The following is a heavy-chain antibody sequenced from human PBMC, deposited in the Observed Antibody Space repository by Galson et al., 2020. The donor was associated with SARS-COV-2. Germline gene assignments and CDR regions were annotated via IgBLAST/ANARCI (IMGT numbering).Heavy chain of an antibody. CDR3: ATGPGSGTPNWIDP. Sequence: ASVKVSCKVSGYTLTELSMHWVRQAPGKGLEWMGGFDPEDGETIYAQKFQGRVTMTEDTSTDTAYMELSSLRSEDTAVYYCATGPGSGTPNWIDPWGQGTRVTVSS. CDR1: GYTLTELS. V-gene: IGHV1-24*01. D-gene: IGHD3-10*01. J-gene: IGHJ5*02. CDR2: FDPEDGET.